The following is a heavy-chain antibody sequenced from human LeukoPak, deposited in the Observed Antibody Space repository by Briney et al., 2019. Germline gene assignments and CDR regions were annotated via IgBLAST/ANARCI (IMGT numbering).Heavy chain of an antibody. CDR3: AREYYDSSGYYYFDY. J-gene: IGHJ4*02. Sequence: PGGSLRLSCTVSGFTVSTNYMSWIRQAPGKGLEWVSYISSSGSTIYYADSVKGRFTISRDNAKNSLYLQMNSLRAEDTAVYYCAREYYDSSGYYYFDYWGQGTLVTVSS. CDR2: ISSSGSTI. D-gene: IGHD3-22*01. V-gene: IGHV3-11*04. CDR1: GFTVSTNY.